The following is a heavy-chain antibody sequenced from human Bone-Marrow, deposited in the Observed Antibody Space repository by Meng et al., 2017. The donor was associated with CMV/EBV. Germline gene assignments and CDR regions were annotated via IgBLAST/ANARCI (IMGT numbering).Heavy chain of an antibody. D-gene: IGHD1-14*01. CDR3: ARDRRPRDNWFDP. V-gene: IGHV3-11*01. CDR2: ISSSGSTI. J-gene: IGHJ5*02. CDR1: GFTFSDYY. Sequence: AASGFTFSDYYLSWIRKAPGKGLEWVSYISSSGSTIYYADSVKGRFTISRDNAKNSLYLQMNSLRAEDTAVYYCARDRRPRDNWFDPWGQGTLVTVSS.